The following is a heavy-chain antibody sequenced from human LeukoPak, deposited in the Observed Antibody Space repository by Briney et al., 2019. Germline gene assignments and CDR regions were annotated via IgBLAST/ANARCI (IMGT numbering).Heavy chain of an antibody. V-gene: IGHV1-2*02. Sequence: GASVKVSCKASGYTFTGYYMHWVRQAPGQGLEWMGWINPNSGGTNHAQKFQGRVTMTRDTSISTAYMELSRLRSDDTAVYYCAKGYDSSGYQPDDAFDIWGQGTMVTVSS. CDR2: INPNSGGT. CDR3: AKGYDSSGYQPDDAFDI. CDR1: GYTFTGYY. J-gene: IGHJ3*02. D-gene: IGHD3-22*01.